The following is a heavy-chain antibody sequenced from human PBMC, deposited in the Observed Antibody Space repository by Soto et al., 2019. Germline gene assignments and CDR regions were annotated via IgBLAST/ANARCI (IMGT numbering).Heavy chain of an antibody. CDR3: ARGRGPFVVVPAAPDY. J-gene: IGHJ4*02. V-gene: IGHV1-8*01. CDR2: MNPNSGNT. CDR1: GYTFTSYD. D-gene: IGHD2-2*01. Sequence: QVQLVQSGAEVKKPGASVKVSCKASGYTFTSYDINWVRQATGQGLEWMGWMNPNSGNTGYAQKFQGGVPMTRNTSKSTAYMELSSLRSEDTAVYYCARGRGPFVVVPAAPDYWGQGTLVTVSS.